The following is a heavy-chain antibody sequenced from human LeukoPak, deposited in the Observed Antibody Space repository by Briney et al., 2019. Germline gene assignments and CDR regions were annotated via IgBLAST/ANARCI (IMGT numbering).Heavy chain of an antibody. CDR1: GFTFGDYT. CDR2: IRSKPYGGAT. D-gene: IGHD3-22*01. V-gene: IGHV3-49*04. CDR3: TRDSGGYYYDSSGPLYYFDY. Sequence: PGGSLRLSCTASGFTFGDYTMSWVRQAPGKGLEWVGFIRSKPYGGATEYAASVQGRFTISRNDSESIAYLQMSSLKTEDTAVYYCTRDSGGYYYDSSGPLYYFDYWGQGTLVTVSS. J-gene: IGHJ4*02.